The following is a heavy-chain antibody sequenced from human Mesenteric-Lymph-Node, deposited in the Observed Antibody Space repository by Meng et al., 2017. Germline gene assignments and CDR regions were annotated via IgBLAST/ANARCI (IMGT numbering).Heavy chain of an antibody. J-gene: IGHJ6*02. CDR3: ARSYGYSYGPDYYYYYGMDV. D-gene: IGHD5-18*01. CDR1: GASISSYY. Sequence: SETLSLTCSISGASISSYYWTWIRQSPGRGLEWIGYIYYSGSTNSNPSLKSRVTLSVDTSKNQFSLKLSSVTAADTAVYYCARSYGYSYGPDYYYYYGMDVGGQGTMVNVSS. CDR2: IYYSGST. V-gene: IGHV4-59*01.